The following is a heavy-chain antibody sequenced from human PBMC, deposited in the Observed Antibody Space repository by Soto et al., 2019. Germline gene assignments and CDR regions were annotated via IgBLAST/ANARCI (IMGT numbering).Heavy chain of an antibody. CDR1: GFTFSDYA. D-gene: IGHD3-10*01. J-gene: IGHJ6*02. CDR2: LDGAGGST. V-gene: IGHV3-23*01. CDR3: AAPRDEYGSGVSWFTYGMDI. Sequence: GGSLRLSCLASGFTFSDYAMTWVRHVPGRGLEWIASLDGAGGSTYYADSVRGRFTISRDNSQNTLFLQMKRLTVDDTAIYYCAAPRDEYGSGVSWFTYGMDIWGQGTTVTVSS.